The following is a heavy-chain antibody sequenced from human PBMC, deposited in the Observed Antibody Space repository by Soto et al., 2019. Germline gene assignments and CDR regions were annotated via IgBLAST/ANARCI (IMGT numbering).Heavy chain of an antibody. V-gene: IGHV2-5*02. CDR2: IYWDDDK. CDR1: GFSLSTSGVG. J-gene: IGHJ6*02. CDR3: AHSRCGGDCLQSYSSHYYYGMDV. D-gene: IGHD2-21*02. Sequence: QITLKESGPTLVRPTQTLTLTCTFSGFSLSTSGVGVGWIRQPPGKALEWLALIYWDDDKRYSPSLKSRLTITKETSNNQVVLQMTNMDPVDTATYYCAHSRCGGDCLQSYSSHYYYGMDVWGQGTTVTVSS.